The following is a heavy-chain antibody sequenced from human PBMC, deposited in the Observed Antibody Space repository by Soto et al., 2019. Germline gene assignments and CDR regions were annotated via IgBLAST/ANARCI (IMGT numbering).Heavy chain of an antibody. D-gene: IGHD3-22*01. V-gene: IGHV3-33*01. CDR1: GFTFSSYG. Sequence: QVQLVESGGGVVQPGRSLRLSCAASGFTFSSYGMHWVRQAPGKGLEWVAVIWYDGSNKYYADSVKGRFTISRDNSKNTLYLQMNSLRAEDTAVYYCARAPADYYDSSGYYYFTPFFFYYWGQGTLVTVSS. J-gene: IGHJ4*02. CDR2: IWYDGSNK. CDR3: ARAPADYYDSSGYYYFTPFFFYY.